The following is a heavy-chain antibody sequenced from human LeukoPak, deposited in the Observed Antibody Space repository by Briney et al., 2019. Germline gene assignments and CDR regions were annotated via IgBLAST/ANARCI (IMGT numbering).Heavy chain of an antibody. D-gene: IGHD3-10*01. Sequence: GGSLRLSCSASGFTFSRYAMHWVRQAPGKGLEYVSAISSNGGSTYYVDSVKGRFTISRDNSRNTLHLQMSSLRVKDTAVYYCVKDSSSGSYFDYWGQGTLVTVSS. V-gene: IGHV3-64D*06. J-gene: IGHJ4*02. CDR2: ISSNGGST. CDR1: GFTFSRYA. CDR3: VKDSSSGSYFDY.